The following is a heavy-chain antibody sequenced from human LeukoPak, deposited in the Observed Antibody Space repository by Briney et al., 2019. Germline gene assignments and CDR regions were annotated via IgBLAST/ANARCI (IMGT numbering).Heavy chain of an antibody. CDR1: GYTFTGYY. J-gene: IGHJ4*02. CDR3: ARDPPPYYYGSGSYYKFDY. CDR2: INPNSGGT. V-gene: IGHV1-2*02. D-gene: IGHD3-10*01. Sequence: ASVKVSCKASGYTFTGYYMHWVRQAPGQGLEWMGWINPNSGGTNYAQKFQGRVTMTRDTSISTAYMELSRLRSDDTAVYYCARDPPPYYYGSGSYYKFDYWGQGTLVTVSS.